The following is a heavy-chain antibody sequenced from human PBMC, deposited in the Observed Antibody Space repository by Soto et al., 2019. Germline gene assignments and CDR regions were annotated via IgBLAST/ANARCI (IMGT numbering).Heavy chain of an antibody. J-gene: IGHJ6*03. CDR2: ISYDGSNK. CDR1: GFTFSSYG. Sequence: GGSLRLSCAASGFTFSSYGMHWVRQAPGKGLEWVAVISYDGSNKYYADSVKGRFTISRDNSKNTLYLQMNSLRAEDTAVYYCAKDSIAVAVIYYYYMDVWGKGTTVTVSS. V-gene: IGHV3-30*18. CDR3: AKDSIAVAVIYYYYMDV. D-gene: IGHD6-19*01.